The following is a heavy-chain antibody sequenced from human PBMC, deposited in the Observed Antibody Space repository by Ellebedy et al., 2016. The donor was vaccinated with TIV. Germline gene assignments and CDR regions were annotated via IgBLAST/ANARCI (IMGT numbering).Heavy chain of an antibody. CDR1: GGSFSGYY. Sequence: MPSETLSLTCAVYGGSFSGYYWSWIRQPPGKGLEWIGSIYFSGSTYYNPSLKSRVTTSVDTSKNQFSLKLSSVTAADTAVYYCARHASYYDSSGYSGYYFDYWGQGTLVTVSS. CDR3: ARHASYYDSSGYSGYYFDY. J-gene: IGHJ4*02. CDR2: IYFSGST. V-gene: IGHV4-34*01. D-gene: IGHD3-22*01.